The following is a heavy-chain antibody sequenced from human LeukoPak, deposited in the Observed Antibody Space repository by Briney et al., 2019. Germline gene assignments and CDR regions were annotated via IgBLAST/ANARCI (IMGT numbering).Heavy chain of an antibody. V-gene: IGHV3-23*01. Sequence: GGSLRLSCAASGFTFSSYAMSWVRQAPEKGLEWVSAISGSGGSTYYADSVKGRFTISRDNSKNTLCLQMNSLRAEDTAVYYCANEYDYGDYFDYWGQGTLVTVSS. D-gene: IGHD4-17*01. J-gene: IGHJ4*02. CDR1: GFTFSSYA. CDR3: ANEYDYGDYFDY. CDR2: ISGSGGST.